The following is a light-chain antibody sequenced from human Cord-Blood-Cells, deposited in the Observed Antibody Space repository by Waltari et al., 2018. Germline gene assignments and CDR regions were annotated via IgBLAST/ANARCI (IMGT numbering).Light chain of an antibody. J-gene: IGLJ2*01. CDR1: RIDVGGYNY. CDR2: YVS. Sequence: SAPTQPPPVSGSPAPSITISCTGTRIDVGGYNYLAWYQLHPGEAPKLMIYYVSNRPSALSMLFSGSKSGNTAPLTISGRRAEDEANYNCSSYAGNSTVVFGGGTKLTVL. CDR3: SSYAGNSTVV. V-gene: IGLV2-14*01.